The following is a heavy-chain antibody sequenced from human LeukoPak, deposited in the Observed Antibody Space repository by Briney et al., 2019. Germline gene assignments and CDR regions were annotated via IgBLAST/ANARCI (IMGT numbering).Heavy chain of an antibody. D-gene: IGHD2-21*01. Sequence: GGSLRLSCAASGFTFSSYGMHWVRQAPGKGLVWVSTINADGITTNYADSVKGRFIISRDNAKNTLYLQMNSLRAEDTAVYYCAREVVRRFDYWGQGTLLTVSS. CDR1: GFTFSSYG. CDR2: INADGITT. J-gene: IGHJ4*02. V-gene: IGHV3-74*01. CDR3: AREVVRRFDY.